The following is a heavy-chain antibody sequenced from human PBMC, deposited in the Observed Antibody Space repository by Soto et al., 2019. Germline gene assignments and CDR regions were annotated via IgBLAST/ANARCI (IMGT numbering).Heavy chain of an antibody. CDR2: IKSKTDGGTT. J-gene: IGHJ6*02. D-gene: IGHD2-8*02. CDR3: TTGAPRWWQDGGYYGMDV. Sequence: EVQLVESGGGLVKPGGSLRLSCAASGFTFSNAWMSWVRQAPGKGLEWVGRIKSKTDGGTTDYAAPVKGRFTISRDDSKNTLYLQMNSLKTEDTAVYYCTTGAPRWWQDGGYYGMDVWGQGTTVTVSS. V-gene: IGHV3-15*01. CDR1: GFTFSNAW.